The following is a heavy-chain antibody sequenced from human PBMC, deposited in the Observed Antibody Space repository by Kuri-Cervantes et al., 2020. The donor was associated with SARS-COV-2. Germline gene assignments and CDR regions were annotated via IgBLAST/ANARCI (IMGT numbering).Heavy chain of an antibody. V-gene: IGHV1-8*03. J-gene: IGHJ4*02. D-gene: IGHD3/OR15-3a*01. CDR1: GYTFTSYD. Sequence: ASEKVSCKASGYTFTSYDINWVRQATGQGLEGMGWMNPNSGNTGYAQEFQGRVTITRNTSISTDYMELSSLKSDDTAAYFCARYLDWERGIDSWGQGSLVTVSS. CDR3: ARYLDWERGIDS. CDR2: MNPNSGNT.